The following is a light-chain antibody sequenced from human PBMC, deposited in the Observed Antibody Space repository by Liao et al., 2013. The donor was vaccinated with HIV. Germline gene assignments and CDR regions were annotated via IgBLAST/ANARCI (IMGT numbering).Light chain of an antibody. V-gene: IGLV3-27*01. CDR1: VLSRKY. Sequence: SYELTQPSSVSVSPGQTARITCSGDVLSRKYARWFQQKPGQAPVLVIYKDTERPSGIPERFSGSKSGNTATLTISRVEAGDEADYYCQLWDSSSDHPYVFGTGTQVTVL. CDR3: QLWDSSSDHPYV. CDR2: KDT. J-gene: IGLJ1*01.